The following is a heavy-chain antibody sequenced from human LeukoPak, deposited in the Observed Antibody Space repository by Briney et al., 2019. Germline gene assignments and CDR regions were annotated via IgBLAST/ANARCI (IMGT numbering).Heavy chain of an antibody. CDR2: IYTSGST. D-gene: IGHD3-10*01. J-gene: IGHJ3*02. CDR1: GGSISSYY. Sequence: SETLSLTCTVSGGSISSYYWSWIRQPAGKGLEWIGRIYTSGSTNYNPSLKSRVTMSVDTSKNQFSLKLSSVTAADTAVYYCARGLWFGELSDAFDIWGQGTMVTVSS. CDR3: ARGLWFGELSDAFDI. V-gene: IGHV4-4*07.